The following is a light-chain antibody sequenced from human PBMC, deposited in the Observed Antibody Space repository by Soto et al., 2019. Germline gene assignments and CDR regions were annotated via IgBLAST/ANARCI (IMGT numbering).Light chain of an antibody. CDR3: QQYDIVPLT. Sequence: DVQMTQSPSSLSVAVGDRVTITCQASHDISEYLNWYQHKPGEAPKLLIYDASKLEAGVPSRFSGRGSGTDFTFSISSLQPEDIATYYCQQYDIVPLTFGGGTKVEIK. J-gene: IGKJ4*01. CDR2: DAS. CDR1: HDISEY. V-gene: IGKV1-33*01.